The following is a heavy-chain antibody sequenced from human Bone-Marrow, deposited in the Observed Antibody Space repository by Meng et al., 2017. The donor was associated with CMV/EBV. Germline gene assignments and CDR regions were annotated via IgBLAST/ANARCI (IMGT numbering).Heavy chain of an antibody. Sequence: SETLSLTCAVYGGSFSGYYWSWIRQPPGKGLEWIGYIYYSGSTNYNPSLKSRVTISVDTSKNQFSLKLSSVTAADTAVYYCARADSNYHNWFDPWGQGTLVTVSS. J-gene: IGHJ5*02. D-gene: IGHD4-11*01. CDR3: ARADSNYHNWFDP. CDR2: IYYSGST. V-gene: IGHV4-59*12. CDR1: GGSFSGYY.